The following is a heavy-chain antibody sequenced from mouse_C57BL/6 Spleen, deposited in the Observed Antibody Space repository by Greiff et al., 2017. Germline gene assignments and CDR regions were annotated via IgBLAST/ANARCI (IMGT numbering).Heavy chain of an antibody. CDR1: GFNIKDYY. CDR3: TTSGSSYWYFDV. J-gene: IGHJ1*03. V-gene: IGHV14-1*01. D-gene: IGHD1-1*01. Sequence: VQLQQSGAELVRPGASVTLSCTASGFNIKDYYMHRVKQRPEQGLEWIGRIDPEDGDTEYAPKFQGKATMTADTSSNTAYLQLSRLTSEDTAVYYCTTSGSSYWYFDVWGTGTTLTVSS. CDR2: IDPEDGDT.